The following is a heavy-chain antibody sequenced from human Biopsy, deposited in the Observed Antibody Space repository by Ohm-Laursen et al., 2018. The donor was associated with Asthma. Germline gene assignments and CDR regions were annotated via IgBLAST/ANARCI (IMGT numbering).Heavy chain of an antibody. CDR3: ARTYYDFLTGQVKDVFGV. V-gene: IGHV1-3*04. J-gene: IGHJ3*01. D-gene: IGHD3-9*01. Sequence: GASVKVSYKASGYNFISFAIHWVRQAPGQRLKWMGWVNTGNGDTKYSQKFQGRVTITRDTSASTAYMELRSLRSEDTATYYCARTYYDFLTGQVKDVFGVWGQGTMVTVSS. CDR2: VNTGNGDT. CDR1: GYNFISFA.